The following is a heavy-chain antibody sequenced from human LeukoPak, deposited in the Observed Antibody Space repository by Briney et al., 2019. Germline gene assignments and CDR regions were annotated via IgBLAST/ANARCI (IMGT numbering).Heavy chain of an antibody. CDR2: IYYSGDT. J-gene: IGHJ6*03. Sequence: PSETLSLPCNVSGGSISSNSNYWGWIRQPPGKGLEWIGGIYYSGDTYYNPSLKSRLTISVDTSKNQFSLKLSSVTAADAAVYYRARTAHGVYYYYYMDVWGKGTTVTVSS. CDR1: GGSISSNSNY. D-gene: IGHD3-16*01. V-gene: IGHV4-39*01. CDR3: ARTAHGVYYYYYMDV.